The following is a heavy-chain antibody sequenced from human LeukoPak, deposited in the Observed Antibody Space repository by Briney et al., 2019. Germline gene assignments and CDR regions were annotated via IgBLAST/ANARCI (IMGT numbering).Heavy chain of an antibody. D-gene: IGHD1-26*01. V-gene: IGHV4-31*03. Sequence: SETLSLNCTVSGGSISSGGYYWSWIRQHPGKGLERIGYIYYSGSTYYNPSLKSRVTISVDTSKNQFSLKLSSVTAADTAVYYCARRESGSYWDYFDYWGQGTLVTVSS. CDR2: IYYSGST. CDR1: GGSISSGGYY. J-gene: IGHJ4*02. CDR3: ARRESGSYWDYFDY.